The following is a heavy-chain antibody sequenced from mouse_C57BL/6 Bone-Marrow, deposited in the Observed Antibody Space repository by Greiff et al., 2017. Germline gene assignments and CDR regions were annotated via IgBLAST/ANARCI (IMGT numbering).Heavy chain of an antibody. V-gene: IGHV1-53*01. CDR2: INPSNGGT. D-gene: IGHD1-1*01. CDR3: TYGSSPYWYFDV. Sequence: QVQLQQPGTELVKPGASVKLSCKASGYTFTSYWMHWVKQRPGPGLEWIGNINPSNGGTNYNEKFKSKDTLTVDKSSSTAYMQLSSLTSEDSAVYYCTYGSSPYWYFDVWGTGTTVTVSS. CDR1: GYTFTSYW. J-gene: IGHJ1*03.